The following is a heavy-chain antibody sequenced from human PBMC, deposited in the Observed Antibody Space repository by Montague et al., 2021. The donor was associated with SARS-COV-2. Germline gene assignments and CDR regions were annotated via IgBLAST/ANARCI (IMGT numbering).Heavy chain of an antibody. CDR3: ARDYSHCSGGSCVFDY. V-gene: IGHV4-4*07. Sequence: SESLSLVCTVSGGSISNYYWSWIRQPAGKGLEWIGRIYSSGSTNYNPSLKSRISMSVDTSMNQFSLKLSSVTAADTAIYYCARDYSHCSGGSCVFDYWGQGTLVTVSS. D-gene: IGHD2-15*01. CDR1: GGSISNYY. J-gene: IGHJ4*02. CDR2: IYSSGST.